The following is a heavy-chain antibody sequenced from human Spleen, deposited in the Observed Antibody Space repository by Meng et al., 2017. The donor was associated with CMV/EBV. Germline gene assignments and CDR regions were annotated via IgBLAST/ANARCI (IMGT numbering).Heavy chain of an antibody. D-gene: IGHD2-2*01. J-gene: IGHJ5*02. CDR2: TYYSGST. CDR1: GGSIMSSTYY. V-gene: IGHV4-39*07. CDR3: ARATSGGYCSTGSCYARQMEHNYFDP. Sequence: GSLRLSCTVSGGSIMSSTYYWAWIRQPPGKGLEWIGSTYYSGSTFYNPSLESRVTMSVDLSQNQVSLEVTSLTAADTAVYYCARATSGGYCSTGSCYARQMEHNYFDPWGQGTLVTVSS.